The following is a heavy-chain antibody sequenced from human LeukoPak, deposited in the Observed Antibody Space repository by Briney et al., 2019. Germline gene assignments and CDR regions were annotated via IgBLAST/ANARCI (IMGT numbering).Heavy chain of an antibody. CDR3: ARGNYGDP. Sequence: ASETLSLTCAVYGGSFSGYYWSWIRQPPGKGLEWIGEINHSGSTNYNPSLKSRVTISVDTSKNQFSLKLSSVTAADTAVYYCARGNYGDPWGQGTLVTVSS. V-gene: IGHV4-34*01. CDR2: INHSGST. J-gene: IGHJ5*02. CDR1: GGSFSGYY. D-gene: IGHD4-17*01.